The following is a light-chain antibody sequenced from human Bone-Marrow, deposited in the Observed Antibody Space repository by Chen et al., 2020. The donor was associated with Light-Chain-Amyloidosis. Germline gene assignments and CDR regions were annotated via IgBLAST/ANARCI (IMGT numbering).Light chain of an antibody. CDR3: QVWDRRSDRTV. CDR2: DDS. CDR1: NIGSTS. J-gene: IGLJ3*02. Sequence: SYVLTQPSSVSVAPGQTATIACGGNNIGSTSVHCYQQTPGQAPLLVVYDDSDRPSGIPERLSGCNAGNTATLTIGRVGAGDEADYYCQVWDRRSDRTVFGGGTKLTVL. V-gene: IGLV3-21*02.